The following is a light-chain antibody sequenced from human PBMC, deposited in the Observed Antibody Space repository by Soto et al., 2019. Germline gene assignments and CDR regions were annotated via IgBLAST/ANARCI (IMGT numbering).Light chain of an antibody. CDR2: DAS. V-gene: IGKV1-5*01. CDR1: QSVSSW. CDR3: QQYKSFSLT. Sequence: GDRVTITCRASQSVSSWLAWYQQKPGKAPKFLIYDASTLERGVPSRFRGSGYGTDFTLTISSLQPDDFATYYCQQYKSFSLTFGGGTKVDIK. J-gene: IGKJ4*01.